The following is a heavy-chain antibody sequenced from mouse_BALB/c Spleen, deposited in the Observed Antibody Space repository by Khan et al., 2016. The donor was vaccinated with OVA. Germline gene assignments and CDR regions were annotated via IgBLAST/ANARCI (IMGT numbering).Heavy chain of an antibody. J-gene: IGHJ4*01. CDR3: ARETAYYGDYEAMDY. CDR2: IWAGGST. D-gene: IGHD2-13*01. CDR1: GFSLITYG. Sequence: QVQLKQSGPGLVAPSQSLSITCSVSGFSLITYGVHWVRQSPGKGLEWLGIIWAGGSTNYNSALMSGLSISKDNSKSQVFLKMNSLQTDDTAMYYCARETAYYGDYEAMDYWGQGTSVTVSS. V-gene: IGHV2-9*02.